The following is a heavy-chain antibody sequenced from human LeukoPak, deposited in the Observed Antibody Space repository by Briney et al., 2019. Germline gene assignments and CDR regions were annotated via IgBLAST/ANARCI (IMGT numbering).Heavy chain of an antibody. CDR3: ARVEGWLPPGCFDP. D-gene: IGHD5-12*01. Sequence: SETLSLTCTVSGGSISSYYWTWIRQPPGKGLEWIGYIYYSGSTNYNPSLKSRVTISVDMSKNHFSLKLSSVTAADTAVYYCARVEGWLPPGCFDPGGQGPRVTVSS. V-gene: IGHV4-59*01. J-gene: IGHJ5*02. CDR2: IYYSGST. CDR1: GGSISSYY.